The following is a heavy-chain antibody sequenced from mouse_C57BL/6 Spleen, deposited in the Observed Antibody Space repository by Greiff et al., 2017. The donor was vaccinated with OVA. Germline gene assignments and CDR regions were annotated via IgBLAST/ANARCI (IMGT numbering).Heavy chain of an antibody. CDR3: ARNLGSSYYFDD. V-gene: IGHV1-69*01. CDR1: GYTFTSYW. Sequence: QVQLHQPWPDLVMPGASVKLSCKASGYTFTSYWMHWVKQRPGQGLEWIGEIDPSDSYTNYNQKFKGKSTFTVDKSSSTAYMQLSSLTSEDSAVYNCARNLGSSYYFDDWRQGTTRTVSS. CDR2: IDPSDSYT. D-gene: IGHD1-1*01. J-gene: IGHJ2*01.